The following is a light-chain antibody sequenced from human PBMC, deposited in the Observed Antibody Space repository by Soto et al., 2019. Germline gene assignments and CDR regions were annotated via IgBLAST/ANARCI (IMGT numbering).Light chain of an antibody. CDR3: QQYNSYSCT. CDR2: DAS. CDR1: QSISNW. V-gene: IGKV1-5*01. J-gene: IGKJ1*01. Sequence: DIQMTQSPSTLSASVGDRVTITCRANQSISNWLAWYQQKPGKAPKLLIYDASSLESGVPSRFSGSGSGTEFTLTISSLQPDDFATYYCQQYNSYSCTFGQGTKVDIK.